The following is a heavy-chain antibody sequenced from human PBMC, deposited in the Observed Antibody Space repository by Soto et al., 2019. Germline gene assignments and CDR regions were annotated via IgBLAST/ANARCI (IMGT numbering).Heavy chain of an antibody. Sequence: PSETLSLTCAVSGGSISSGGYSWSWIRQPPGKGLEWIGYIYHSGSTYYNPSLKSRVTISVDRSKNQFSLKLSSVTAADTAVYYCASTFKLALSGQFDPWGQGTLVTVS. J-gene: IGHJ5*02. CDR3: ASTFKLALSGQFDP. V-gene: IGHV4-30-2*01. CDR2: IYHSGST. D-gene: IGHD1-26*01. CDR1: GGSISSGGYS.